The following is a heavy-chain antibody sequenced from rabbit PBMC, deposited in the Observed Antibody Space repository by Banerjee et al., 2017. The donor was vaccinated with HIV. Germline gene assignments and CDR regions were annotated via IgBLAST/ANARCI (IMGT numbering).Heavy chain of an antibody. CDR1: GFDFSSYY. J-gene: IGHJ3*01. CDR3: VRLSYDDYGDPNTRLDL. Sequence: QLKETGGGLVQPGGSLKLSCKASGFDFSSYYMSWVRQAPGKGLEWIGYIDPVFGSTYYASWVNGRFTISSHNAQNTLYLQLNSLTAADTATYFCVRLSYDDYGDPNTRLDLWGPGTLVTVS. CDR2: IDPVFGST. V-gene: IGHV1S7*01. D-gene: IGHD2-1*01.